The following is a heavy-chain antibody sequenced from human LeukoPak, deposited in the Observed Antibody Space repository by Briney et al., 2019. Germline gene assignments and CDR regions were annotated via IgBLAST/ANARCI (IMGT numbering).Heavy chain of an antibody. D-gene: IGHD6-13*01. CDR2: MNPNSGNT. Sequence: ASVKVSCKASGYSFTSYDINWVRQATGQGLEWMGWMNPNSGNTGSVQKFQGRVTMTRNTSISTAYMELSNLRSEDTAVYYCARRVAAGGTCMGYWGQGTLVTVSS. CDR1: GYSFTSYD. J-gene: IGHJ4*02. V-gene: IGHV1-8*01. CDR3: ARRVAAGGTCMGY.